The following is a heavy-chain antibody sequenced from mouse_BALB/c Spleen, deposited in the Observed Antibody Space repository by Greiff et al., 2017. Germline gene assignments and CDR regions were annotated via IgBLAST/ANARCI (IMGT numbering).Heavy chain of an antibody. CDR2: IYPYNGGT. CDR3: ARANWAFAY. Sequence: EVQLQQSGPELVKPGASVKISCKASGYTFTDYNMHWVKQSHGKSLEWIGYIYPYNGGTGYNQKFKSKATLTVDNSSSTAYMELRSLTSEDSAVYYGARANWAFAYWGQGTLVTVSA. V-gene: IGHV1S29*02. J-gene: IGHJ3*01. D-gene: IGHD4-1*01. CDR1: GYTFTDYN.